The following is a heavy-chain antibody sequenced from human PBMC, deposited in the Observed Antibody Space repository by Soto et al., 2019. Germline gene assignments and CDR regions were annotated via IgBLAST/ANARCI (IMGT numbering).Heavy chain of an antibody. CDR2: INHSGST. Sequence: SETLSLTCAVYGGSFSGYYWTWIRQPPGTGLEWIGEINHSGSTNYNPSLKSRVTISVDTSKNQFSLKLSSVTAADTAVYYCARQPATTYGSAGPPDVWGQGTTVTVSS. J-gene: IGHJ6*02. V-gene: IGHV4-34*01. CDR3: ARQPATTYGSAGPPDV. D-gene: IGHD3-10*01. CDR1: GGSFSGYY.